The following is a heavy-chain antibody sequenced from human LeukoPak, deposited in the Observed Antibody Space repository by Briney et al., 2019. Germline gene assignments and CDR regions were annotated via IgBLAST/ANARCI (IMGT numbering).Heavy chain of an antibody. V-gene: IGHV3-30*04. D-gene: IGHD1-26*01. CDR3: AKDLSGNYRAYFDY. J-gene: IGHJ4*02. Sequence: GGSLRLSCAASGFTFSSYSMHWVRQAPGKGLEWVAVITYDGSNKYYADSVKGRFTISRDNAKNTLYLQMDSLRAEDTAVYYCAKDLSGNYRAYFDYWGEGNLVTVSS. CDR2: ITYDGSNK. CDR1: GFTFSSYS.